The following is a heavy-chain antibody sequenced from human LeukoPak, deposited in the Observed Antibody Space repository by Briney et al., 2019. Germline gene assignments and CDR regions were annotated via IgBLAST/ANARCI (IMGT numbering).Heavy chain of an antibody. J-gene: IGHJ6*02. CDR3: ARHPRRELRYFDWPPPGMDV. D-gene: IGHD3-9*01. Sequence: SETLSLTCTVSGYSISSGYYWGWIRQPPGKGLEWIGSIYHSGSTYYNPSLKSRVTISVDTSKNQFSLKLSSVTAADTAVYYCARHPRRELRYFDWPPPGMDVWGQGTTVTVSS. CDR2: IYHSGST. CDR1: GYSISSGYY. V-gene: IGHV4-38-2*02.